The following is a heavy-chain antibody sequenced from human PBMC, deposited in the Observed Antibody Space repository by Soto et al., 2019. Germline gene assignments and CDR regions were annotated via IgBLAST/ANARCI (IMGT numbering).Heavy chain of an antibody. D-gene: IGHD6-13*01. CDR1: GYTFTGYY. Sequence: QVQLVQSGAEVKKPGASVKVSCKASGYTFTGYYMHWVRQAPGQGLEWMGWINPNSGGTNYAQKFQGWVTMTRDTSISTAYMELSRLRSDDTAVYYCARGRIAAARTAYYYYGMDVWGQGTTVTVSS. V-gene: IGHV1-2*04. CDR3: ARGRIAAARTAYYYYGMDV. CDR2: INPNSGGT. J-gene: IGHJ6*02.